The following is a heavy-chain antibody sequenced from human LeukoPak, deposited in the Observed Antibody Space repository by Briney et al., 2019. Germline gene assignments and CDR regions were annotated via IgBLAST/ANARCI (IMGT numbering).Heavy chain of an antibody. CDR1: GFTFTSYW. V-gene: IGHV3-15*01. CDR3: TTDGVFDY. CDR2: LKSKTEGGTT. Sequence: PGGSLRLSCAASGFTFTSYWMSWVRQAPGKGLEWVGRLKSKTEGGTTDYAAPVKGRFTISRDDSKNTLYLQMNSLKTEDTAVYYCTTDGVFDYWGQGTLVTVSS. J-gene: IGHJ4*02. D-gene: IGHD3-16*01.